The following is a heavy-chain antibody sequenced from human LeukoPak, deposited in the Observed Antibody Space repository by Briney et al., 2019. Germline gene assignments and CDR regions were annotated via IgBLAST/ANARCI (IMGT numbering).Heavy chain of an antibody. Sequence: SGGSLRLSCAASGFIFSSYAMHWVRQAPGKGLEWVSSISSSSGYIYYAGSLKGRFTISRDNAKSSLYLQMNSLRAEDTAVYYCARAPTFSGWFDYWGQGTLVTVSS. CDR1: GFIFSSYA. J-gene: IGHJ4*02. V-gene: IGHV3-21*01. D-gene: IGHD6-19*01. CDR3: ARAPTFSGWFDY. CDR2: ISSSSGYI.